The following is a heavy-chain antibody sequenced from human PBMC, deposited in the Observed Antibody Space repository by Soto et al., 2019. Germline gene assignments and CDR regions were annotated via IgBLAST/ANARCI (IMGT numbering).Heavy chain of an antibody. V-gene: IGHV3-9*01. Sequence: HPGGSLRLSCAASGFTFDDYAMHWVRQAPGKGLEWVSGISWNSGSIGYADSVKGRFTISRDNAKNSLYLQMNSLRAEDTALYYCAKDIGWELLPDAFDIWGQGTMVTVSS. CDR3: AKDIGWELLPDAFDI. CDR2: ISWNSGSI. CDR1: GFTFDDYA. J-gene: IGHJ3*02. D-gene: IGHD1-26*01.